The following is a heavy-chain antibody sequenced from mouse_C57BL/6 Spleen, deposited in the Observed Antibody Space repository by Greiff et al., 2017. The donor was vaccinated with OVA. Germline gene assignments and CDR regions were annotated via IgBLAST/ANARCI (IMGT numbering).Heavy chain of an antibody. CDR3: ARWYYGNYFDY. CDR1: GYAFTNYL. CDR2: INPGSGGT. Sequence: QVQLQQSGAELVRPGTSVKVSCKASGYAFTNYLIEWVKQRPGQGLEWIGVINPGSGGTNYNEKFKGKATLTADKSSSTAYIQLSSLTSEDSAVYFCARWYYGNYFDYWGQGTTLTVSS. J-gene: IGHJ2*01. D-gene: IGHD2-1*01. V-gene: IGHV1-54*01.